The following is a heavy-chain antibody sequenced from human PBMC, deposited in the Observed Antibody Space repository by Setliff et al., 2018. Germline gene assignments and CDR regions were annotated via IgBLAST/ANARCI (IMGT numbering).Heavy chain of an antibody. Sequence: LRLSCAASGFTFSSYGMHWVRQAPGKGLEWVANIHQDGSERHYVDSVKGRFTISRDNAKNSLFLQMNSLRAEDTAVYYCAKGLVSAGVDYWGQGTLVTVSS. V-gene: IGHV3-7*03. J-gene: IGHJ4*02. D-gene: IGHD6-25*01. CDR3: AKGLVSAGVDY. CDR1: GFTFSSYG. CDR2: IHQDGSER.